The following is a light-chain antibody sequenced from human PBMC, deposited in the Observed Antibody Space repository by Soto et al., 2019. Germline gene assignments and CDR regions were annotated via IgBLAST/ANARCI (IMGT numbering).Light chain of an antibody. CDR2: DVN. CDR1: SSDVGNSNG. CDR3: SSYTSSSTYV. Sequence: QSALTQLPSVPGSPGQSVAISCTGTSSDVGNSNGVSWYHQPPGTAPKLIIYDVNNRPSGVPDRFSGSKSGNTASLTISGLQAEDEGDYYCSSYTSSSTYVFGTGTKLTVL. J-gene: IGLJ1*01. V-gene: IGLV2-18*02.